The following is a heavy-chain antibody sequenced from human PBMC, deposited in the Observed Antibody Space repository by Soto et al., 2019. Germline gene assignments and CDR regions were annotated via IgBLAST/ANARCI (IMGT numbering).Heavy chain of an antibody. V-gene: IGHV3-30-3*01. CDR2: TSSDEGSK. CDR1: GFTFTGYA. Sequence: QVQLVESGGGVVQPGRSLRLSCAASGFTFTGYALHWVRQAPGKGLEWVAVTSSDEGSKTYADSVRGRFTISRDNSKNTLYLHMNSLRAEDTAVYYCVKEFGPHNHFDYWGQGTLVTVSS. J-gene: IGHJ4*02. CDR3: VKEFGPHNHFDY. D-gene: IGHD3-10*01.